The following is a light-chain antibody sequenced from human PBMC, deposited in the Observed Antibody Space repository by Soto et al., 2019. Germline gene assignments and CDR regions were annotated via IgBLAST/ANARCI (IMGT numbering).Light chain of an antibody. J-gene: IGKJ5*01. CDR1: QGISNN. CDR3: QHYNSYPIT. Sequence: QMTQSPSSLSASVGDRVTITCLASQGISNNLAWFQQKPGQAPKSLIYAASSLQSGIPPKFSGSGSGTDFTLTISSLQAEDFATYYCQHYNSYPITFAQRTRLAIK. V-gene: IGKV1-16*02. CDR2: AAS.